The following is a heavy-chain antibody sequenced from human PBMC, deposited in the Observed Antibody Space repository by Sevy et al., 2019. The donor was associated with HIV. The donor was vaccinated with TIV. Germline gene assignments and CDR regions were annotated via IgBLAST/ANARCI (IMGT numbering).Heavy chain of an antibody. J-gene: IGHJ4*02. Sequence: GGSLRLSCAASGFTVSSNYMSWVRQAPGKGLEWVSVIYSGGSTYYADSVKGRFTISRDNSKNTLYLQMNSLRAEDTAVYYCARGRCSGSFRDLFDYWGQGTLVTVSS. V-gene: IGHV3-53*01. CDR1: GFTVSSNY. CDR3: ARGRCSGSFRDLFDY. D-gene: IGHD1-26*01. CDR2: IYSGGST.